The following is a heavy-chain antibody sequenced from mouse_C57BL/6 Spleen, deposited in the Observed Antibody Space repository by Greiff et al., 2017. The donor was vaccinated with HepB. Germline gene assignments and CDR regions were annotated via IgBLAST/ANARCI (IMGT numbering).Heavy chain of an antibody. D-gene: IGHD1-1*01. J-gene: IGHJ3*01. CDR3: ASRDYYGSSWFAY. CDR1: GYTFTSYW. V-gene: IGHV1-64*01. CDR2: IHPNSGST. Sequence: QVQLQQPGAELVKPGASVKLSCKASGYTFTSYWMHWVKQRPGQGLEWIGMIHPNSGSTNYNEKFKSKATLTVDKSSSTAYMQLSSLTSEDSAVYYCASRDYYGSSWFAYWGQGTLVTVSA.